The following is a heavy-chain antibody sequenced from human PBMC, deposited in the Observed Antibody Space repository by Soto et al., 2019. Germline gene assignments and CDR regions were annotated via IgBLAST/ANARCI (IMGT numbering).Heavy chain of an antibody. CDR3: AGVKLSQSTFYYYYGLNV. V-gene: IGHV4-34*01. CDR1: GGSFSGYY. CDR2: INHSGST. Sequence: PSETLSLTCAVYGGSFSGYYWSWIRQPPGKGLEWIGEINHSGSTNYNPSLKSRVTISVDTSKNQFSLKLSSVTAADTAVYYCAGVKLSQSTFYYYYGLNVWGQGTTVTVSS. J-gene: IGHJ6*02.